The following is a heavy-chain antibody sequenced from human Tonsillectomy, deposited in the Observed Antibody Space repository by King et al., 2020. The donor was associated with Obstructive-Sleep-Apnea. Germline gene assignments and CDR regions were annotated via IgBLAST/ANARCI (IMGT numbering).Heavy chain of an antibody. CDR1: GYTFTGYY. CDR2: INPNSGGT. Sequence: VQLVESGAEVKKPGASVKVSCKASGYTFTGYYIHWVRQAPGQGLEWLGWINPNSGGTNYEQKFQGRVTMTRDTSITTTYMELSRLRSDDTAVYYCAKEQSSVAGADYWGQGTLVTVSS. D-gene: IGHD6-19*01. J-gene: IGHJ4*02. V-gene: IGHV1-2*02. CDR3: AKEQSSVAGADY.